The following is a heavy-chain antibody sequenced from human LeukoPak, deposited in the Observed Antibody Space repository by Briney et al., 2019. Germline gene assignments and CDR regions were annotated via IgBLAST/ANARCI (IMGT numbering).Heavy chain of an antibody. CDR3: ARFPIVVVPAAPFDAFDI. V-gene: IGHV3-66*02. J-gene: IGHJ3*02. CDR1: GFTFSSYW. Sequence: GGSLRLSCAASGFTFSSYWMSWVRQAPGKGLEWVSVIYSGGSTYYADSVKGRFTISRDNSKNTLYLQMNSLRAEDTAVYYCARFPIVVVPAAPFDAFDIWGQGTMVTVSS. CDR2: IYSGGST. D-gene: IGHD2-2*01.